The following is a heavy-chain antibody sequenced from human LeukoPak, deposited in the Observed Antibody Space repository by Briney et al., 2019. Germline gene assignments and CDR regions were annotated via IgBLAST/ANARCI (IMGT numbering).Heavy chain of an antibody. CDR3: AAIGYCSSTSCPFDY. J-gene: IGHJ4*02. CDR1: GGSISSYY. CDR2: IYYSGST. V-gene: IGHV4-59*01. Sequence: SETLSLTCTVSGGSISSYYWSWIRQPPGKGLEWIGYIYYSGSTNYNPSLESRVTISVDTSKNQFSLKLSSVTAADTAVYYCAAIGYCSSTSCPFDYWGQGTLVTVSS. D-gene: IGHD2-2*01.